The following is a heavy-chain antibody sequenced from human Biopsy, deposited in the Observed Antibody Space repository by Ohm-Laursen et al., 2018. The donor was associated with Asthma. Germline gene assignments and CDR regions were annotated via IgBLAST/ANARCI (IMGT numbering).Heavy chain of an antibody. CDR1: GGSFSGYY. CDR3: ARTFHFWSPYHAEHYQL. D-gene: IGHD3-3*01. V-gene: IGHV4-34*01. CDR2: INHSGST. J-gene: IGHJ1*01. Sequence: GTLSLTCTVYGGSFSGYYWSWIRQPPGKGLEWIGEINHSGSTNYNPSLKSRVTMSVDTSKNQFSLKLSSVTAADTAVYYCARTFHFWSPYHAEHYQLWGQGTLVTVSS.